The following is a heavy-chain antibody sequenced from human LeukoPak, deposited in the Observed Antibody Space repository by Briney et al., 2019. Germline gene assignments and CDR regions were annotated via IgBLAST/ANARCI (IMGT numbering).Heavy chain of an antibody. V-gene: IGHV1-69*13. Sequence: ASVKVSCKASGYTFASYGITWVRQAPGQGLDWIGGIIPIFGTAHYAQKFQGRVTITADESTSTAYMELSSLRSEDTAVYYCARGWLAETTVVTPYNYWGQGTVVTVSS. CDR2: IIPIFGTA. D-gene: IGHD4-23*01. CDR1: GYTFASYG. J-gene: IGHJ4*02. CDR3: ARGWLAETTVVTPYNY.